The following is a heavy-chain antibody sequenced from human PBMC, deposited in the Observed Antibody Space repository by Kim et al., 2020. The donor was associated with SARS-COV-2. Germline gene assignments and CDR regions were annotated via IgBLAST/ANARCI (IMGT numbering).Heavy chain of an antibody. Sequence: YRQKFQGRVTRTRNTSISTAYMELSSLRSEDTAVYYCARGQIFGIAAVIYWGQGTLVTVSS. CDR3: ARGQIFGIAAVIY. J-gene: IGHJ4*02. V-gene: IGHV1-8*01. D-gene: IGHD6-13*01.